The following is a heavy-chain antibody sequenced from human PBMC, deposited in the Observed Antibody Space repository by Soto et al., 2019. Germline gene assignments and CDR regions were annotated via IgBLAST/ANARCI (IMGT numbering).Heavy chain of an antibody. Sequence: QVQLVESGGGVVPPGRSLRLSCAASGFTFSSYGMHWVRQAPGKGLEWVAVIWYDGSNKYYADSVKGRFTISRDNSKNTLYLQMNSLRAEDTAVYYCAREATYYDILTGPGDWGQGTLVTVSS. V-gene: IGHV3-33*01. CDR3: AREATYYDILTGPGD. CDR2: IWYDGSNK. J-gene: IGHJ4*02. D-gene: IGHD3-9*01. CDR1: GFTFSSYG.